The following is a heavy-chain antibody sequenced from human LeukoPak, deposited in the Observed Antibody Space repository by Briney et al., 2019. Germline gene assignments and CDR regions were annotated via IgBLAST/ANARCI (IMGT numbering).Heavy chain of an antibody. V-gene: IGHV1-8*01. CDR1: GFTFTSYD. D-gene: IGHD3-10*01. Sequence: ASVKVSCKASGFTFTSYDINWVRQASGQGLEWMGWMNPQNGNTGYAQKFQGRVTMTRDTPISTAYMELRGLRSDDTAVYYCVRDGEGVAISVNYWFDPWGQGTLVTVSS. CDR2: MNPQNGNT. J-gene: IGHJ5*02. CDR3: VRDGEGVAISVNYWFDP.